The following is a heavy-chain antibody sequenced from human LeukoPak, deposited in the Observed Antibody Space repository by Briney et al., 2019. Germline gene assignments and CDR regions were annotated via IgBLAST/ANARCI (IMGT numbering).Heavy chain of an antibody. V-gene: IGHV3-11*04. CDR1: GGSFSGYY. CDR2: ISSSGSTI. J-gene: IGHJ4*02. CDR3: ARVAYCGGDCYFNFDY. D-gene: IGHD2-21*02. Sequence: LSLTCAVYGGSFSGYYWSWIRQAPGKGLEWVSYISSSGSTIYYADSVKGRFTISRDNAKNSLYLQMNSLRAEDTAVYYCARVAYCGGDCYFNFDYWGQGTLVTVSS.